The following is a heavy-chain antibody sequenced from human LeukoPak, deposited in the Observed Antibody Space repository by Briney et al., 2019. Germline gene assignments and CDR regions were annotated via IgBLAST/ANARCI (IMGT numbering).Heavy chain of an antibody. CDR3: ARDMAVLVRGDHAGDV. CDR1: GGTFSSYA. CDR2: IIPIFGTA. Sequence: SVKVSCKASGGTFSSYAISWVRQAPGQGLEWMGRIIPIFGTANYAQKFQGRVTITTDESTSTAYMELSSLRAEDTAVYYCARDMAVLVRGDHAGDVWGKGTTVTVSS. D-gene: IGHD3-10*01. J-gene: IGHJ6*04. V-gene: IGHV1-69*05.